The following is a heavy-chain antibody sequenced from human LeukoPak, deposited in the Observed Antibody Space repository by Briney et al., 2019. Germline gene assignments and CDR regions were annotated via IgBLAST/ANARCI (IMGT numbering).Heavy chain of an antibody. CDR2: ISGSGGST. D-gene: IGHD3-22*01. CDR3: ARHDSSGYYLFDY. Sequence: GGSLRLSCAASGFTFSSYAMSWVRQAPGKGLEWVSAISGSGGSTYYADSVKGRFTISRDNSKNTLYLQMNSLRAEDTAVYYCARHDSSGYYLFDYWGQGTLVSVSS. J-gene: IGHJ4*02. CDR1: GFTFSSYA. V-gene: IGHV3-23*01.